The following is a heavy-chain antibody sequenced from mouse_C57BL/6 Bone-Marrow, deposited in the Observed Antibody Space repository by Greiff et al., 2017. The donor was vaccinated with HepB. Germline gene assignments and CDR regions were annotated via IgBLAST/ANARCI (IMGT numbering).Heavy chain of an antibody. V-gene: IGHV2-6-1*01. CDR3: ARHKRTYSNYESAMDY. J-gene: IGHJ4*01. Sequence: VKLVESGPGLVAPSQSLSITCTVSGFSLTSYGVHWVRQPPGKGLEWLVVIWSDGSTTYNSALKSRLSISKDNSKSQVFLKMNSLQTDDTAMYYCARHKRTYSNYESAMDYWGQGTSVTVSS. CDR1: GFSLTSYG. D-gene: IGHD2-5*01. CDR2: IWSDGST.